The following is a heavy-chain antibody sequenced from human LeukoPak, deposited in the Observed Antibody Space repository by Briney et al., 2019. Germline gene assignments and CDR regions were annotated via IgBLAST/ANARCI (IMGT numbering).Heavy chain of an antibody. Sequence: SVKVSCKASGGTFSSYANSWVRQAPGQGLEWMGGIIPIFGTANYAQKFQGRVTITADESTSTAYMELSSLRSEDTAVYYCARGRLRFKWDDAFDIWGQGTMVTVSS. J-gene: IGHJ3*02. D-gene: IGHD3-3*01. CDR1: GGTFSSYA. V-gene: IGHV1-69*13. CDR2: IIPIFGTA. CDR3: ARGRLRFKWDDAFDI.